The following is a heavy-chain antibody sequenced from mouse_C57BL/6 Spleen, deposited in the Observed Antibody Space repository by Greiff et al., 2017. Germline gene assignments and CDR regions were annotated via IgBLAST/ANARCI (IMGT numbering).Heavy chain of an antibody. D-gene: IGHD1-1*01. J-gene: IGHJ3*01. V-gene: IGHV1-52*01. CDR1: GYTFTSYW. CDR2: IDPSDSET. CDR3: ARERYYGSSPFAY. Sequence: VQLQQPGAELVRPGSSVKLSCKASGYTFTSYWMHWVKQRPIQGLEWIGNIDPSDSETHYNQKFKDKATLTVDKSSSTAYMQLSSLTSEDSAVYYCARERYYGSSPFAYWGQGTLVTVSA.